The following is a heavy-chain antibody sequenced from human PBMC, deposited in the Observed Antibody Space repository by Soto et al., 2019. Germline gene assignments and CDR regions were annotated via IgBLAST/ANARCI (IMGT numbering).Heavy chain of an antibody. J-gene: IGHJ4*02. D-gene: IGHD3-22*01. CDR3: ARQKREDCSGYYRRGYFDY. V-gene: IGHV4-31*03. CDR1: GGSISSGGYY. CDR2: IYYSGST. Sequence: QVQLQESGPGLVKPSQTLSLTCTVSGGSISSGGYYWSWIRQHPGKGLEWIGYIYYSGSTYYNPSLKRRVTISVDTSKNQFSLKLSSVTAADTAVYYCARQKREDCSGYYRRGYFDYWGQGTLVTVSS.